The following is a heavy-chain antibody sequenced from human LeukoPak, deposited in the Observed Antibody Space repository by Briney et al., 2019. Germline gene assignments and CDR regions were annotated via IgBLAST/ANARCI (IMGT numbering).Heavy chain of an antibody. Sequence: PSETLSLTCTVSGDSISTITYYWGWIRQPPGKGLEWIGSIYYTGNTYYSPSLKSRVTISVDTSKNQFSLRLSSVTAADTAVYYCARRGNWGFFDYWGQGTLVTVSS. CDR1: GDSISTITYY. J-gene: IGHJ4*02. CDR2: IYYTGNT. V-gene: IGHV4-39*07. CDR3: ARRGNWGFFDY. D-gene: IGHD3-16*01.